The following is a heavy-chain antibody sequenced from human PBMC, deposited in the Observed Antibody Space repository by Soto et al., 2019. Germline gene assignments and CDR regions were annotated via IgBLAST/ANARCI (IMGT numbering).Heavy chain of an antibody. CDR1: GFSFFSYA. D-gene: IGHD2-8*01. CDR2: ISGSGGHT. Sequence: GGSLRLSCTGSGFSFFSYAISWVRQAPGKGLEWVSTISGSGGHTYYADSVKGRFVVSRDNDKNTVYLHMSSLTGEDTAVYFCAKIEMGWFAHWGQGTQVTVSS. J-gene: IGHJ5*02. V-gene: IGHV3-23*01. CDR3: AKIEMGWFAH.